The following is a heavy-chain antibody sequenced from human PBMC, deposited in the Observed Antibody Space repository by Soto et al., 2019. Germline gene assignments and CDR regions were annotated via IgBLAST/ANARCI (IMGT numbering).Heavy chain of an antibody. CDR1: GVSISTDDYY. Sequence: SETLSLTCTVSGVSISTDDYYWNGLRQPAGRGVEGIGYIYYSGSTYYNWSLKSRVTISIDTSKNQFSLALASVTAADTAVYYCARGKMGRLMYWGHGTQVTVSS. J-gene: IGHJ4*01. CDR3: ARGKMGRLMY. D-gene: IGHD2-8*01. V-gene: IGHV4-30-4*01. CDR2: IYYSGST.